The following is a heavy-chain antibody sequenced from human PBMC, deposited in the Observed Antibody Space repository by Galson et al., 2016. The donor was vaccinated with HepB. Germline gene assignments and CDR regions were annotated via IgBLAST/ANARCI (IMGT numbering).Heavy chain of an antibody. CDR1: GGTFDSSA. J-gene: IGHJ4*02. D-gene: IGHD5-24*01. Sequence: SVKVSCKAFGGTFDSSAISWVRQAPGEGLEWMGGIIPGIDSANYAQKFQGRVTITADRSTSTVYMKLSSLRSEDTAVYYCARENHGRFDYWGQGALVSVSS. CDR3: ARENHGRFDY. CDR2: IIPGIDSA. V-gene: IGHV1-69*06.